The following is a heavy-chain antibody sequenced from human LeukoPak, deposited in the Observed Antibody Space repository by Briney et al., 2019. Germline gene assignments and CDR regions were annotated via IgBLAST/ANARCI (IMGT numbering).Heavy chain of an antibody. Sequence: GESLRIPCKGSGYSFTSYWISWVRQMPGKGLEWMGRIDPSDSYTNYSPSFQGQVTISADSSTSTAYLQWSSLRASDTAMYYCARASRDGYNQNFDHWGQGTLVTVSS. V-gene: IGHV5-10-1*04. CDR3: ARASRDGYNQNFDH. CDR1: GYSFTSYW. CDR2: IDPSDSYT. D-gene: IGHD5-24*01. J-gene: IGHJ4*02.